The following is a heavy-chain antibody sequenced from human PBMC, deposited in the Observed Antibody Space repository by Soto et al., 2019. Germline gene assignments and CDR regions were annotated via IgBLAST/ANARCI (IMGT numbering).Heavy chain of an antibody. Sequence: GGSLRLSCAASGFTFSSDGMHWVRQAPGKGLEWVAVIWFDGSNKFYADSVKGRFTISRDNSKNTVSLQMNSLRDEDSAAYYCATTGPYWGQGTLVPSPQ. J-gene: IGHJ4*02. CDR1: GFTFSSDG. CDR3: ATTGPY. V-gene: IGHV3-33*01. CDR2: IWFDGSNK.